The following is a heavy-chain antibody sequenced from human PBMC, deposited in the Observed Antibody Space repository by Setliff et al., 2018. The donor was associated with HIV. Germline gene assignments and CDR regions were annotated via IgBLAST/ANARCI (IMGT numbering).Heavy chain of an antibody. CDR1: GGSFSGYY. D-gene: IGHD1-26*01. CDR3: AGGPGTTSVDY. Sequence: SETLSLTCAVCGGSFSGYYWSWIRQPPGKGLEWIGEINHSGSTNYNMSLWSRITISLDASRNQFSLELISVTAADTAVYYCAGGPGTTSVDYWAQGTLVTV. V-gene: IGHV4-34*01. J-gene: IGHJ4*02. CDR2: INHSGST.